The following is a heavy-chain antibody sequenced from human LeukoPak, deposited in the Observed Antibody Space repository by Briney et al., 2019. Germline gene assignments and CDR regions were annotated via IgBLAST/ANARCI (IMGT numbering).Heavy chain of an antibody. Sequence: GGSLRLSCAASEFTFSHFWMHWVRQAPGKGLEWVSRINTDETSTGYADSVKGRFTISRDNAENTIYLQMNRLRVEDTAVYYCTRGFSVPARPLNDYWGQGTLVTVSS. V-gene: IGHV3-74*01. CDR3: TRGFSVPARPLNDY. CDR2: INTDETST. CDR1: EFTFSHFW. D-gene: IGHD6-6*01. J-gene: IGHJ4*02.